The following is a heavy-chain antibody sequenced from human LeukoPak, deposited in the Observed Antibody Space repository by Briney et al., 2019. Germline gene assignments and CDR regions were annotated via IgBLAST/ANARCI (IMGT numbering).Heavy chain of an antibody. J-gene: IGHJ5*02. D-gene: IGHD6-13*01. CDR3: XXXESSSWGFDP. Sequence: SETLSLTCTVSGGSISSYYWSWIRQHPGKGLEWIGYIYCSGSTYYNPSLKSRVTISVDTSKNQFSLKLSSVTAADTAVYYCXXXESSSWGFDPWGQGTLVTVSS. CDR1: GGSISSYY. CDR2: IYCSGST. V-gene: IGHV4-59*06.